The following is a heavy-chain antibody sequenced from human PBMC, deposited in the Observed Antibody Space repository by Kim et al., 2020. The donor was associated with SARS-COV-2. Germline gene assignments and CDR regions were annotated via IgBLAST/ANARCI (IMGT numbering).Heavy chain of an antibody. V-gene: IGHV3-53*01. CDR2: IYSRGTT. D-gene: IGHD3-3*01. CDR1: GFSVSSNY. Sequence: GGSLRLSCAVSGFSVSSNYMSWVRQAPGKGLEWVAVIYSRGTTYHADSVKGRFIISRDNSQNTVYLQMNSGRAEDTAVYYWASQYYDFWSGKSWGQGTRVTVSS. J-gene: IGHJ5*02. CDR3: ASQYYDFWSGKS.